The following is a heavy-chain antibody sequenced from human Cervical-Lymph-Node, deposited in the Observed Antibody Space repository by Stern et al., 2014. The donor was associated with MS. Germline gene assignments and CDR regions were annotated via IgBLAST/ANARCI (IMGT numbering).Heavy chain of an antibody. D-gene: IGHD1-1*01. V-gene: IGHV2-5*01. J-gene: IGHJ6*02. CDR3: ARSPSLWNGLDYYYYGLDV. CDR1: GFSLSTGGAA. Sequence: QITLKESGPTLVKPTQTLTLTCTFSGFSLSTGGAAVGRIRQPPGKALEWLAPIHWNDDVRYSPSLKRRLTITKDTSKNQVVLTLTNMHPVDTATYFCARSPSLWNGLDYYYYGLDVWGQGTTVTVSS. CDR2: IHWNDDV.